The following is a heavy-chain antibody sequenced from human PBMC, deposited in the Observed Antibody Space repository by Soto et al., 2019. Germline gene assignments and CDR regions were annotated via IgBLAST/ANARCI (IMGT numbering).Heavy chain of an antibody. D-gene: IGHD1-26*01. CDR1: GFTFSSYA. CDR3: ARTIVGATLHAFDI. CDR2: ISYDGSNK. V-gene: IGHV3-30-3*01. Sequence: QVQLVESGGGVVQPGRSLRLSCAASGFTFSSYAMHWVRQAPGKGLEWVAVISYDGSNKYYADSVKGRFTISRDNSKNTLYLQMNSLRAQDTAVSYCARTIVGATLHAFDIWGQGTMVTVSS. J-gene: IGHJ3*02.